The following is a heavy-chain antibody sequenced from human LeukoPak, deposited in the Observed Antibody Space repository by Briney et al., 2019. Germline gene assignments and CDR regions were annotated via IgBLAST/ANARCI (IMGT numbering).Heavy chain of an antibody. Sequence: GRSLRLSCAASGFTFDDYAMHWVRQAPGKGLEWVSGISWNSGSIGYADSVKGRFTISRDNAKNSLYLQMNSLRAEDTALYYCAKDLGSEATMGFDIWGQGTMVTVSS. CDR3: AKDLGSEATMGFDI. J-gene: IGHJ3*02. V-gene: IGHV3-9*01. CDR2: ISWNSGSI. D-gene: IGHD5-12*01. CDR1: GFTFDDYA.